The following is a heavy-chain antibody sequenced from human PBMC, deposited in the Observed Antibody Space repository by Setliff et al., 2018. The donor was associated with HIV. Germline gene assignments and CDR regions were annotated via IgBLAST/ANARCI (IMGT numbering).Heavy chain of an antibody. D-gene: IGHD2-15*01. V-gene: IGHV4-4*08. Sequence: SETLSLTCTVSGGPMSGYYWSWLRQSPVKGLEWIGYIYSSGTTNYNPSSKSRVSISLDTSRSQFSLMLSSVTAAETAIYYCAKYWRASGTYVFDIWGLGTMVTVSS. J-gene: IGHJ3*02. CDR3: AKYWRASGTYVFDI. CDR2: IYSSGTT. CDR1: GGPMSGYY.